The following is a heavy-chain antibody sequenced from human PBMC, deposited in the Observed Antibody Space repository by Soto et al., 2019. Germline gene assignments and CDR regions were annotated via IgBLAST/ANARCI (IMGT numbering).Heavy chain of an antibody. CDR3: ASLNNWNQMYYFDY. CDR2: IYYSGST. Sequence: QVQLQESGPGLVKPSETLSLTCTVSGGSISSYYWSWIRQPPGKGLEWIGYIYYSGSTNYNPSLKSRVTIAVDSSKNLFPLLLSSVTAADTAVYYGASLNNWNQMYYFDYWGQGTLVTVSS. CDR1: GGSISSYY. D-gene: IGHD1-20*01. J-gene: IGHJ4*02. V-gene: IGHV4-59*08.